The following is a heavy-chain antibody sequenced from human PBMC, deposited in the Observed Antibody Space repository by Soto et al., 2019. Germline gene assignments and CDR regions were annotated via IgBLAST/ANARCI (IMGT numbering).Heavy chain of an antibody. J-gene: IGHJ4*01. V-gene: IGHV4-30-4*01. Sequence: SETLSLTCNVSGDSMSSGDYYWSWIRQPPGKGLEWLADISSRGTVYYTPSLKGRHTISMATSKNQFSLRLRSVTAADTAVYFFPRGRTVSGRPIESWGHGTLVTASS. CDR3: PRGRTVSGRPIES. CDR1: GDSMSSGDYY. CDR2: ISSRGTV. D-gene: IGHD4-17*01.